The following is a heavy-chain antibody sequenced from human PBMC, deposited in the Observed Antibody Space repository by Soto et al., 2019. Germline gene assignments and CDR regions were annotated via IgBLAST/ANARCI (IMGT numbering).Heavy chain of an antibody. V-gene: IGHV4-4*02. D-gene: IGHD3-22*01. Sequence: PSETLSLTCAVSGGSISSSNWWCWIRQPPGKGLEWIGEIYHSGRTNYNRSLKSRVTISVDKSKNQFSLKLSSVTAADTAVYYYARVDHYYDSSGYSDALDIWGQGTMVTVSS. J-gene: IGHJ3*02. CDR1: GGSISSSNW. CDR3: ARVDHYYDSSGYSDALDI. CDR2: IYHSGRT.